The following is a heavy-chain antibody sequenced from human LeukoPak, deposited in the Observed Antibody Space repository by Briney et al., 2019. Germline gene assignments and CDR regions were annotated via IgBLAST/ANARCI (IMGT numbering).Heavy chain of an antibody. CDR1: GFTFSSYE. Sequence: GGSLRLSCAASGFTFSSYEMNWVRQAPGKGLEWVSYISSSGSTIYYADSVKGRFTISRDNAKNSVYLQMNSLRAEDTAVYYCARDCGGGSCYGPYDAFDIWGQGTMVTVSS. V-gene: IGHV3-48*03. J-gene: IGHJ3*02. CDR3: ARDCGGGSCYGPYDAFDI. D-gene: IGHD2-15*01. CDR2: ISSSGSTI.